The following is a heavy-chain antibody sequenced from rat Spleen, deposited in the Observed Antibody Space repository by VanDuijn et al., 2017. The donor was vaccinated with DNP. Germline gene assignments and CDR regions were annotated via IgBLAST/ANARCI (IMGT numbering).Heavy chain of an antibody. CDR3: IRDTAY. V-gene: IGHV5-31*01. CDR2: ITNTGGTT. Sequence: EVQLVESGGGLVQPGRSLKLSCVASGFIFSNYWMTWIRQAPGKGLEWVASITNTGGTTYYPDSVKGRFSLSRDNAKSTLYLQVNSLRSEDTATYYCIRDTAYWGQGTLVTVSS. CDR1: GFIFSNYW. J-gene: IGHJ3*01.